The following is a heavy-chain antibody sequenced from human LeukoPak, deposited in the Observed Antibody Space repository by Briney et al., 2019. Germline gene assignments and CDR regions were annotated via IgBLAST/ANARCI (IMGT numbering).Heavy chain of an antibody. Sequence: GGSLRLSCAASGLTVTNAWMSWVRQAPGKGLEWVGRIKSKTEGGTTDFAAPVKGRFTISRDDSKSTLYLQMNSLKSEDTAVYYCTTGPIFHYDSSGYEEITAYWGQGTLVTVSS. D-gene: IGHD3-22*01. V-gene: IGHV3-15*01. CDR1: GLTVTNAW. CDR2: IKSKTEGGTT. J-gene: IGHJ4*02. CDR3: TTGPIFHYDSSGYEEITAY.